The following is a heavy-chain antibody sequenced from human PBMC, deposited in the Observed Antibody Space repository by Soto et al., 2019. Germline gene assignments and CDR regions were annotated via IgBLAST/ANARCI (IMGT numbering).Heavy chain of an antibody. J-gene: IGHJ4*02. D-gene: IGHD1-1*01. Sequence: GGSLRLSCAGSGFDFSDFHISWVRQAPGKGLEWISYISSSLGYTDYADSVKGRFTISRDNAKSSVFLEMSDLRSDDTAVYYCAANWNFGLNFWGQGTLVTVSS. V-gene: IGHV3-11*03. CDR2: ISSSLGYT. CDR3: AANWNFGLNF. CDR1: GFDFSDFH.